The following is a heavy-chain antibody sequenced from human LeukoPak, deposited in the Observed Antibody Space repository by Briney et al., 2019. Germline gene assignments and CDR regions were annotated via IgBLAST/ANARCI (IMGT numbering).Heavy chain of an antibody. J-gene: IGHJ3*02. CDR1: SGSIGSGRSF. Sequence: SPTSTDSSGSIGSGRSFWVWIRHPLGKGLEWIGNIYYSGSTYYNPSLKSRVTISVDTSKNQFSLKLSSVTAADTAVYYCARLRSDAFDIWGQGTMVTVSS. V-gene: IGHV4-39*01. CDR3: ARLRSDAFDI. CDR2: IYYSGST.